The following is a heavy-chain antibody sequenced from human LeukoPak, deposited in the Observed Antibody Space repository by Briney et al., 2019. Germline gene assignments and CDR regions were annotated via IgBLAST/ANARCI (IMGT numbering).Heavy chain of an antibody. CDR1: GASISSNY. Sequence: SETLSLTCNVSGASISSNYWSWIRQPPGKGLEWIGYIYHSGNTNYSPSLESRVTMSVDESKNQFSLRVHFVSAADTAVYCASTRRAAVAGRFDSWGQGTLVTVSS. CDR3: STRRAAVAGRFDS. D-gene: IGHD6-19*01. J-gene: IGHJ4*02. CDR2: IYHSGNT. V-gene: IGHV4-4*09.